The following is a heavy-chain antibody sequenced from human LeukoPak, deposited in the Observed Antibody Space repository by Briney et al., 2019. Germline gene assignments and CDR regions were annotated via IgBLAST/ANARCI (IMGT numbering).Heavy chain of an antibody. CDR3: ARQSGGNSFYYYYYMDV. Sequence: SETLSLTRTVSGGSISSYYWSWIRQPAGKGLEWIGRIYTSGSTNYNPSLKSRVTMSVDTSKNQFSLKLSSVTAADTAVYYCARQSGGNSFYYYYYMDVWGKGTTVTVSS. V-gene: IGHV4-4*07. CDR1: GGSISSYY. D-gene: IGHD4-23*01. J-gene: IGHJ6*03. CDR2: IYTSGST.